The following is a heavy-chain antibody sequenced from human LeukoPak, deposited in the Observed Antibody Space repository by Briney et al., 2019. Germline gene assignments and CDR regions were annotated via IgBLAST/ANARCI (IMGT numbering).Heavy chain of an antibody. CDR2: INHSGST. J-gene: IGHJ4*02. CDR3: ARKSSGWPFDY. D-gene: IGHD6-19*01. V-gene: IGHV4-34*01. Sequence: PSETLSLTCAVYGGSFSGYYWSWIRQPPGKGLEWIGEINHSGSTNYNPSLKSRVTISVDTSKNQFSLKLSSVTAADTAVYYCARKSSGWPFDYWGQGTLVTVSS. CDR1: GGSFSGYY.